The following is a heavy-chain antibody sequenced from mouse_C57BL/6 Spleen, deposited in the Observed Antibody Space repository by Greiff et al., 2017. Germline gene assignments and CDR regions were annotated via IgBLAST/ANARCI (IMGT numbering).Heavy chain of an antibody. Sequence: EVHLVESGGGLVQPKGSLKLSCAASGFSFNTYAMHWVRQAPGKGLEWVARIRSKSNNYATYYADSVKDRFTISRDDSESMLYLQMNSLKTEDTAVYYCVRDDNYEAMDYWGQGTSVTVSS. CDR3: VRDDNYEAMDY. CDR1: GFSFNTYA. D-gene: IGHD2-3*01. V-gene: IGHV10-1*01. J-gene: IGHJ4*01. CDR2: IRSKSNNYAT.